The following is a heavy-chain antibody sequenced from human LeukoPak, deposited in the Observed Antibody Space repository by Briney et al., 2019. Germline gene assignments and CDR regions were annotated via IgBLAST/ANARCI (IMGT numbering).Heavy chain of an antibody. D-gene: IGHD1-1*01. J-gene: IGHJ4*02. Sequence: SETLSLTCTVSGGSISSYYWSWIRQPPGKGLEWIGYFSYSGSTNYNPSLKSRVTISVDTSKNQFSLKLSSVTAADTAVYYCADNLSRWGQGTLVTVSS. CDR3: ADNLSR. CDR1: GGSISSYY. CDR2: FSYSGST. V-gene: IGHV4-59*01.